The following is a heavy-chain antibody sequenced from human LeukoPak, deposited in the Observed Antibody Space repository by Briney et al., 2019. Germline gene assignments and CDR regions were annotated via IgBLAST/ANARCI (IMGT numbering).Heavy chain of an antibody. Sequence: GGSLRLSCAASGFRFSDYYMRWVRQAPGKGLQWVANINGDGSQTYSLDSVKGRFTISRDNAKNSLYLQMSSLRVEDTAVYYCARVRASSPQPEFDPWGQGTLVTVSS. J-gene: IGHJ5*02. V-gene: IGHV3-7*01. D-gene: IGHD2-2*01. CDR3: ARVRASSPQPEFDP. CDR1: GFRFSDYY. CDR2: INGDGSQT.